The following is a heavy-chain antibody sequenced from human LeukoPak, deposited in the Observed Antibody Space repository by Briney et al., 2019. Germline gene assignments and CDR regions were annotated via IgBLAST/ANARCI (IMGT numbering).Heavy chain of an antibody. CDR1: GYTFTSYG. J-gene: IGHJ5*02. Sequence: GASVKVSCKASGYTFTSYGISWVRQAPGQGLEGRGWISAYNGNTNYAQKLRGRVTMTTDTSTSTAYMELRSLRSDDTAVYYCARDRYCSSTSCPPGSWFDPWGQGTLVTVSS. CDR2: ISAYNGNT. CDR3: ARDRYCSSTSCPPGSWFDP. D-gene: IGHD2-2*01. V-gene: IGHV1-18*04.